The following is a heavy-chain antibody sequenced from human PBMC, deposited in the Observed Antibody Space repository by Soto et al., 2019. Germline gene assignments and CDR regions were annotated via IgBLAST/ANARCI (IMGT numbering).Heavy chain of an antibody. CDR1: GYTFTGYY. J-gene: IGHJ4*02. Sequence: ASVKVYCKASGYTFTGYYMHWVRQAPGQVLEWMGWINPNSGGTNYAQKFQGRVTMTRDTSISTAYMELSRLRSDDTAVYYCARERRITIFGVVTPPIEWGQGTLVTVSS. CDR2: INPNSGGT. D-gene: IGHD3-3*01. V-gene: IGHV1-2*02. CDR3: ARERRITIFGVVTPPIE.